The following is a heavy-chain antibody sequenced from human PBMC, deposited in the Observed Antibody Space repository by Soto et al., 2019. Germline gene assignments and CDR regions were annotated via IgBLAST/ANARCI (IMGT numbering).Heavy chain of an antibody. Sequence: PGESLKISCKGSGYSFSNYWIGWVRQMPGKGLEWMGIIYPGDSDTRYNPSFQGQVTISADKSISTAYLQWSSLKASDTAIYFCAWVSRWSIQEWFDPWGQGTLVTVSS. CDR1: GYSFSNYW. D-gene: IGHD2-8*02. J-gene: IGHJ5*02. CDR2: IYPGDSDT. CDR3: AWVSRWSIQEWFDP. V-gene: IGHV5-51*01.